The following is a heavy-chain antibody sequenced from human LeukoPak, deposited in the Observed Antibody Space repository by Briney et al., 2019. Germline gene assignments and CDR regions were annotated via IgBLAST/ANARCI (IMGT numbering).Heavy chain of an antibody. CDR3: ARAWGTYYFDY. D-gene: IGHD3-16*01. CDR2: IWYDGTNK. V-gene: IGHV3-33*08. J-gene: IGHJ4*02. CDR1: GFTFSSYG. Sequence: PGGSLRLSCAASGFTFSSYGMHWVRQAPGKGLEWVAVIWYDGTNKYYADSVKGRFTISRDNSNNTLYLQMNNLRAEDTAVYYCARAWGTYYFDYWGQGTLVTVSS.